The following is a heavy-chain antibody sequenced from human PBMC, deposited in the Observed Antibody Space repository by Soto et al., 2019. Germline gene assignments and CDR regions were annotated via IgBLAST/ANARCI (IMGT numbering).Heavy chain of an antibody. V-gene: IGHV1-18*01. CDR2: ISAYNGNT. J-gene: IGHJ5*02. Sequence: APVKVSCKDSGYTFTSLGISWVRQAPGQGLEWMGWISAYNGNTNYAQKLQGRVTMTTDTSTSTAYKELRSLRSDDPAVYYCARVSNEQCLLHCFDPWVQGTLVTVS. CDR3: ARVSNEQCLLHCFDP. D-gene: IGHD6-19*01. CDR1: GYTFTSLG.